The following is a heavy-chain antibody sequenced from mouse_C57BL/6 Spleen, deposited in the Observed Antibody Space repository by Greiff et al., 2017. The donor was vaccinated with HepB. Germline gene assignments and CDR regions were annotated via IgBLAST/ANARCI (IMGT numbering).Heavy chain of an antibody. V-gene: IGHV1-82*01. D-gene: IGHD1-1*01. Sequence: QVQLQQSGPELVKPGASVKISCKASGYAFSSSWMNWVKQRPGKGLEWIGRIYPGDGDTNYNGKFKGKATLTADKSSSTAYMQLSSLTSEDSAVYFCARFITWDYWGQGTSVTVSS. CDR2: IYPGDGDT. CDR1: GYAFSSSW. J-gene: IGHJ4*01. CDR3: ARFITWDY.